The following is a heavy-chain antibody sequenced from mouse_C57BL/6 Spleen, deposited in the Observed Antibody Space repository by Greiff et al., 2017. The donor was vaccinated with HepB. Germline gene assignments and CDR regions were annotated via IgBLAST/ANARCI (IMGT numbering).Heavy chain of an antibody. CDR3: ARSDGYYEGAMDY. CDR2: IYPGDGDT. V-gene: IGHV1-82*01. D-gene: IGHD2-3*01. CDR1: GYAFSSSW. Sequence: VKVVESGPELVKPGASVKISCKASGYAFSSSWMNWVKQRPGKGPEWIGRIYPGDGDTNYNGKFKGKATLTADKSSSTAYMQLSSLTSEDSAVYFCARSDGYYEGAMDYWGQGTSVTVSS. J-gene: IGHJ4*01.